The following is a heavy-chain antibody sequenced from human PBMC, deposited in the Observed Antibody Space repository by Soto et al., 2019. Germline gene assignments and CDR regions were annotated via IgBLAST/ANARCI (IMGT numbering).Heavy chain of an antibody. J-gene: IGHJ6*02. CDR3: ARGFAHDSRGYYSFGYYYYGMDV. D-gene: IGHD3-22*01. CDR1: GGSITSSSYY. V-gene: IGHV4-39*07. Sequence: TSETLSLTCTVSGGSITSSSYYWGWIRQPPGKGLEWIGSIYYIGNTQYNPSLKSRVTMSIDTSKNQFSLKLSSVTAADTAVYFCARGFAHDSRGYYSFGYYYYGMDVWGQGTTVTVSS. CDR2: IYYIGNT.